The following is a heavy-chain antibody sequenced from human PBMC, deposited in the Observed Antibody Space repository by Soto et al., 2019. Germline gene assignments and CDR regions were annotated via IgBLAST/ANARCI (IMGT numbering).Heavy chain of an antibody. CDR1: GYTFTSYG. J-gene: IGHJ1*01. V-gene: IGHV1-18*04. Sequence: QVPLVQSGPDLKKPGASMKVSCKASGYTFTSYGITWVRQAPGQGLEWMAWISPLKGRTQYSQKAQARVTLSTDTSSNAASMEMTSLTVDDTGVDYCAMYYGDRPEKFRHWGQGRLSSVS. CDR2: ISPLKGRT. CDR3: AMYYGDRPEKFRH. D-gene: IGHD4-17*01.